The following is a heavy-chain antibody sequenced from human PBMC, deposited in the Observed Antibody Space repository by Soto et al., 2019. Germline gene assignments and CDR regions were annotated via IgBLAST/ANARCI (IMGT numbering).Heavy chain of an antibody. Sequence: GGSLRLSCAASKFSLSSYWMNWVRQVPGKGLEWVANIKQDVTEKYYVDSVKGRFIISRDNAKNSLYLQMNSLRNEDTAVYYCARDADESRWYHYGFDVWGQGTTVTFSS. CDR2: IKQDVTEK. V-gene: IGHV3-7*01. D-gene: IGHD6-19*01. CDR1: KFSLSSYW. CDR3: ARDADESRWYHYGFDV. J-gene: IGHJ6*02.